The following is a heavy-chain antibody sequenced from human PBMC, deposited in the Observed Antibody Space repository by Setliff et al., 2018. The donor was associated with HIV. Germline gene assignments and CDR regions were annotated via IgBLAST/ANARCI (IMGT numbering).Heavy chain of an antibody. Sequence: ETLSLTCKVSGGSISSYYWSWIRQPPGKGLEWIGYIYYSGSTNYNPSLRSRVTISVDTSKNLFSLKLSSVTAADTAVYYCARGYGAAGGGYWGQGTLVTVSS. CDR1: GGSISSYY. J-gene: IGHJ4*02. D-gene: IGHD6-25*01. V-gene: IGHV4-59*08. CDR2: IYYSGST. CDR3: ARGYGAAGGGY.